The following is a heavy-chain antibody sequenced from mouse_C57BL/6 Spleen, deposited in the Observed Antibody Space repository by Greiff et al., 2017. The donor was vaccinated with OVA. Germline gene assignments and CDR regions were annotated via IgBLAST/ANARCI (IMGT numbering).Heavy chain of an antibody. Sequence: VKLVESGAELVKPGASVKLSCKASGYTFTSYWMHWVKQRPGQGLEWIGMIHPNSGSTNYNEKFKSKATLTVDKSSSTAYMQLSSLTSEDSAVYYCARSHYDYDGGFAYWGQGTLVTVSA. V-gene: IGHV1-64*01. D-gene: IGHD2-4*01. CDR3: ARSHYDYDGGFAY. CDR2: IHPNSGST. CDR1: GYTFTSYW. J-gene: IGHJ3*01.